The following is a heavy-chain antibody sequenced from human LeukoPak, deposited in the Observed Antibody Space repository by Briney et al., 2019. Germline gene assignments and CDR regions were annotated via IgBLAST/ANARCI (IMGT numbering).Heavy chain of an antibody. V-gene: IGHV1-3*01. CDR2: INAVNGNT. J-gene: IGHJ4*02. CDR3: VRDRYSYGQKRGVDY. D-gene: IGHD5-18*01. CDR1: GYTFTTYA. Sequence: RASVKVSCKASGYTFTTYAMHWVRQAPGQRLEWMGWINAVNGNTKYSQKFQGRVTITRDTSASTAYMELSSLRSEDTAVYYCVRDRYSYGQKRGVDYWGQGTPVTVSS.